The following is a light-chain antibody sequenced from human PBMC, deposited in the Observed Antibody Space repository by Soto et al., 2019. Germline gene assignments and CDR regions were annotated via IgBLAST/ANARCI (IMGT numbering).Light chain of an antibody. CDR3: QQYDSYPLT. V-gene: IGKV1-5*03. CDR1: QSVSSW. Sequence: DIQMTQSPSTLSASVGDRVTITCRASQSVSSWLAWYQQRPGNTPNLLIYKASSLESGVPSRFSGSGSGTEFTLTVSSLQPDDFATYYGQQYDSYPLTCGGGTKVEIK. J-gene: IGKJ4*01. CDR2: KAS.